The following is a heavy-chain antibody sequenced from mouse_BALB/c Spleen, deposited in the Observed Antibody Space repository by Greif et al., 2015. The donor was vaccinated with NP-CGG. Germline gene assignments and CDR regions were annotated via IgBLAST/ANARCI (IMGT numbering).Heavy chain of an antibody. CDR1: GYTFTSYW. Sequence: QVQLQQSGAELAKPGASVKMSCKASGYTFTSYWTHWVKQRPGQGLEWIGYINPSTGYTEYNQKFKDKATLTADKSSSTAYMQLSSLTSEDSAVYYCARRTTATYFDYWGQGTTLTVSS. V-gene: IGHV1-7*01. CDR2: INPSTGYT. CDR3: ARRTTATYFDY. D-gene: IGHD1-2*01. J-gene: IGHJ2*01.